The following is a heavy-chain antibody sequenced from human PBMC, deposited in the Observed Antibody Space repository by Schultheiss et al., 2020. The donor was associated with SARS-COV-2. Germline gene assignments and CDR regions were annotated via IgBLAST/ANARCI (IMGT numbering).Heavy chain of an antibody. J-gene: IGHJ6*02. Sequence: ASVKVSCKASGYTFTGYYMHWVRQAPGQGLEWMGRINPNSGGTNYAQKFQDRVTMATDTSINTAYIEVISLMSDDTAVFYCARDSYGFPPPYYYYGMDVWGQGTTVTVYS. D-gene: IGHD5-18*01. CDR3: ARDSYGFPPPYYYYGMDV. V-gene: IGHV1-2*06. CDR2: INPNSGGT. CDR1: GYTFTGYY.